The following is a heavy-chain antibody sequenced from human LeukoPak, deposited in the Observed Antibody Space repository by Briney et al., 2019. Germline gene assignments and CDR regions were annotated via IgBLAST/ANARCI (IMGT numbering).Heavy chain of an antibody. Sequence: GESLKISCKGSGYSFTSYWIGWVRQMAGKSLEWMGIIYTGDSDTRYSPSFQGQVTISADKSISTAYLQWSSLKASDTAMYYCARTADCSGGSCYSGNAFDIWGQGTMVTVSS. CDR1: GYSFTSYW. CDR3: ARTADCSGGSCYSGNAFDI. J-gene: IGHJ3*02. D-gene: IGHD2-15*01. V-gene: IGHV5-51*01. CDR2: IYTGDSDT.